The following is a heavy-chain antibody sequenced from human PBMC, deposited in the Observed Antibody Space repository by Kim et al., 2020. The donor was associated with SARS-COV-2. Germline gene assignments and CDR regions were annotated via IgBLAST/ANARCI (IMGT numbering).Heavy chain of an antibody. V-gene: IGHV3-11*05. Sequence: GGSLRLSCAASGFTFSDYYMSWIRQAPGKGLEWVSYISSSSSYTNYADSVKGRFTISRDNAKNSLYLQMNSLRAEDTAVYYCARDLAAAYNWFDPWGQGTLVTVSS. CDR1: GFTFSDYY. CDR3: ARDLAAAYNWFDP. D-gene: IGHD2-15*01. CDR2: ISSSSSYT. J-gene: IGHJ5*02.